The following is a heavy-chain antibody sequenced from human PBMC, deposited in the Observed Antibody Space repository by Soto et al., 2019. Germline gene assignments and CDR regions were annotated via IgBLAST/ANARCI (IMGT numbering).Heavy chain of an antibody. Sequence: EVQLVESGGGLVQPGGSLRLSCAASGFTFSRYEMTWVRQAPGKGLEWVSYISGGGTTIYYADSVKGRFTTSRDNAKNSLYLQMDSLRVEDTAIYYCARTGGSGVSYYYYGLDVWGQGTTVTVSS. CDR3: ARTGGSGVSYYYYGLDV. CDR2: ISGGGTTI. J-gene: IGHJ6*02. D-gene: IGHD3-10*01. V-gene: IGHV3-48*03. CDR1: GFTFSRYE.